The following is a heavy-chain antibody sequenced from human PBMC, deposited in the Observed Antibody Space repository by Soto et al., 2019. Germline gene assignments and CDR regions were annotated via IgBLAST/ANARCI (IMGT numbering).Heavy chain of an antibody. CDR2: IYYSGST. Sequence: ASETLSLTSTVSGGSISSYYWSWIRQPPGKGLEWIGYIYYSGSTNYNPSLKSRVTISVDTSKNQFSLKLSSVTAADTAVYYCARGRRDLLMVYAAITPCYFDYWGQGTLVTVSS. CDR1: GGSISSYY. V-gene: IGHV4-59*08. J-gene: IGHJ4*02. CDR3: ARGRRDLLMVYAAITPCYFDY. D-gene: IGHD2-8*01.